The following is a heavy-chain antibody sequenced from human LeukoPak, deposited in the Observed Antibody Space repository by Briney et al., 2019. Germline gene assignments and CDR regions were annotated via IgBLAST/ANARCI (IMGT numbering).Heavy chain of an antibody. J-gene: IGHJ5*02. CDR1: GLIFNNAW. V-gene: IGHV3-15*01. CDR2: IKSKIDGGTP. CDR3: AKSPSGFLEWFDP. D-gene: IGHD3-3*01. Sequence: GGSLRLSCEVSGLIFNNAWMAWVRQAPGKGPEWVGRIKSKIDGGTPEYAAPVKGRFIMSRDDSKSTLYLQMNSLRSEDTAVYYCAKSPSGFLEWFDPWGQGTLVTVSS.